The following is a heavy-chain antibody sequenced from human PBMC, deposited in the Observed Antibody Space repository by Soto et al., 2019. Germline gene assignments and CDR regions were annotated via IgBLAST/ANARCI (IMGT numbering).Heavy chain of an antibody. J-gene: IGHJ4*02. Sequence: EVQLVESGGGLVQPGGSLRLSCVASGFTFSSNSMSWVRQAPGRGLEWVSYISSTRGFIHYADSVKGRFTISRDIAKNSRYLQRNSLRDEDTAVYYCARGYSGWAFDYWGQGTLVTVSS. CDR3: ARGYSGWAFDY. CDR2: ISSTRGFI. D-gene: IGHD6-19*01. CDR1: GFTFSSNS. V-gene: IGHV3-48*02.